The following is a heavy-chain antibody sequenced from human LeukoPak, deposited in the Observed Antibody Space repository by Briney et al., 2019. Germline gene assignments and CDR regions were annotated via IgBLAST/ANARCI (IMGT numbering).Heavy chain of an antibody. CDR1: GGSISSGGYY. J-gene: IGHJ4*02. Sequence: SETLSLTCTVSGGSISSGGYYWSWIRQHPGKGLEWIGYIYYSGSTNYNPSLKSRVTISVDTSKNQFSLKLSSVTAADTAVYYCARGSIPQDYYGSGSYPDFDYWGQGTLDTVSS. D-gene: IGHD3-10*01. V-gene: IGHV4-61*08. CDR2: IYYSGST. CDR3: ARGSIPQDYYGSGSYPDFDY.